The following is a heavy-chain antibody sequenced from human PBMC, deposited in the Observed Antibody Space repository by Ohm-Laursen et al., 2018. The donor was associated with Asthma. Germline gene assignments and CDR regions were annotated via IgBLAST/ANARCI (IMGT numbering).Heavy chain of an antibody. J-gene: IGHJ6*02. D-gene: IGHD3-22*01. CDR2: IDWGDDK. CDR1: GFSLSTSGMC. CDR3: ARVYDSRGLDYYYGMDV. V-gene: IGHV2-70*01. Sequence: TQTLTLTFTFSGFSLSTSGMCVSWIRQPPGKALEWLALIDWGDDKYYSTSLKTRLTISKDTSKNQVVLTMTNMDPVDTTTYYCARVYDSRGLDYYYGMDVWGQGTTVTVSS.